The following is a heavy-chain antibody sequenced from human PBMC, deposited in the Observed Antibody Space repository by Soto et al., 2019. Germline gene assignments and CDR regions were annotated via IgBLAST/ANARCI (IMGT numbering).Heavy chain of an antibody. D-gene: IGHD6-13*01. J-gene: IGHJ4*02. CDR3: ARDRERDAWYEDY. CDR1: GFSFSGYA. V-gene: IGHV3-23*01. CDR2: ISSSDGST. Sequence: PGGSLRLSCVASGFSFSGYAMSWVRQAPGKGLEWVSVISSSDGSTYYADSVKGRFTISRDNSKNTLYLQMNSLRAEDTAVYYCARDRERDAWYEDYWGQGTLVTVSS.